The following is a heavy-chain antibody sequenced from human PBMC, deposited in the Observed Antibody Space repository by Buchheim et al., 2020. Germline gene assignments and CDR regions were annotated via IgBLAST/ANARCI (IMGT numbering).Heavy chain of an antibody. D-gene: IGHD3-22*01. CDR3: AIDGNPTYYYDTRGYYLDY. J-gene: IGHJ4*02. Sequence: QVQLVESGGGVVQPGRSLRLSCAASGFIFSSYGMHWVRQAPGKGLEWVAIIWFDGNNKYYSDSVKGRFTISRDNSKNTLYLQMNSLRADDTAVYYCAIDGNPTYYYDTRGYYLDYWGQGTL. V-gene: IGHV3-33*01. CDR2: IWFDGNNK. CDR1: GFIFSSYG.